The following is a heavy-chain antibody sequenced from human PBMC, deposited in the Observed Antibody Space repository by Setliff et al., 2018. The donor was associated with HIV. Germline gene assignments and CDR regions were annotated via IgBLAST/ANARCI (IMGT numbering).Heavy chain of an antibody. CDR1: GGSISSHY. CDR2: IYYSGST. CDR3: AREDSSWYPMHAFDI. J-gene: IGHJ3*02. D-gene: IGHD6-13*01. Sequence: SETLSLTCTVSGGSISSHYWSWIRQPPGKGLEWIGSIYYSGSTYYNPSLKSRVTISVDTSKNQFSLKLTSVTAADTAVCYCAREDSSWYPMHAFDIWGQGTMVTVSS. V-gene: IGHV4-59*05.